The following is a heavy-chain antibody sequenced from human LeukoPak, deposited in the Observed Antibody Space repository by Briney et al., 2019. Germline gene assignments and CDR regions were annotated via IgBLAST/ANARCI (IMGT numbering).Heavy chain of an antibody. V-gene: IGHV3-48*01. CDR2: ISSNSGTI. CDR3: ARGARVDY. J-gene: IGHJ4*02. Sequence: GGSLRLSCAASRFTFSSYSMNWVRQAPGKGLEWISYISSNSGTIYYADSVKGRFTISRDNAKNSLYLQMNSLRAEDTAVYYCARGARVDYWGQGTLVTVSS. D-gene: IGHD5-12*01. CDR1: RFTFSSYS.